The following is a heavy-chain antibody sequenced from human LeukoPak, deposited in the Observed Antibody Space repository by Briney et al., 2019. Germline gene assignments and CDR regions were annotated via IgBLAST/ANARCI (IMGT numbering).Heavy chain of an antibody. CDR3: ARGHTTMVRGVMDY. D-gene: IGHD3-10*01. CDR2: FDPEDGET. V-gene: IGHV1-24*01. CDR1: GYTLTELS. Sequence: ASVKVSCKVSGYTLTELSMHWVRQAPGKGLEWMGGFDPEDGETIYAQKLQGRVTMTTDTSTSTAYMELRSLRSDDTAVYYCARGHTTMVRGVMDYWGQGTLVTVSS. J-gene: IGHJ4*02.